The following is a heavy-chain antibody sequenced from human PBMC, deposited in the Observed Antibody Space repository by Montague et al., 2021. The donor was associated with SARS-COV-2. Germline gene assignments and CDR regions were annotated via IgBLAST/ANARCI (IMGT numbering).Heavy chain of an antibody. Sequence: SETLSLTCTVTGGPISSSSDYWGWIRQSPGKGLEWIASVDYSGNTYYSPSLKSRLTISVDPSKNQFSLKLNSVTAADTALYYCARREYSYGRGDWGQGTLVTVSA. CDR3: ARREYSYGRGD. CDR2: VDYSGNT. V-gene: IGHV4-39*01. J-gene: IGHJ4*02. CDR1: GGPISSSSDY. D-gene: IGHD5-18*01.